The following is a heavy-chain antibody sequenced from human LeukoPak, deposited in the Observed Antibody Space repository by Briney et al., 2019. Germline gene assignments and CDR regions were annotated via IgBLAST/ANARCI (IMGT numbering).Heavy chain of an antibody. CDR2: IIGTGAGT. Sequence: TGRSMRLSCAASGFSFSNYVMTWVRQAPGKGLEWVSAIIGTGAGTYYADSVKGRFTISRDNSKNTQYLQMNSLRAEDTAVYYCAKGSPAILYYCMDVWGKGTTVTVSS. D-gene: IGHD2-21*01. V-gene: IGHV3-23*01. CDR1: GFSFSNYV. J-gene: IGHJ6*03. CDR3: AKGSPAILYYCMDV.